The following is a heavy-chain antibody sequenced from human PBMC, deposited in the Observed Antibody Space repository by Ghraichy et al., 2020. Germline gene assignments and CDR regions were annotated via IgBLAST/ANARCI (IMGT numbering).Heavy chain of an antibody. CDR3: AREDSSGWYGFDP. CDR2: ISSSSSYI. D-gene: IGHD6-19*01. CDR1: GFTFSSYS. V-gene: IGHV3-21*01. Sequence: GGSLRLSCAASGFTFSSYSMNWVRQAPGKGLEWVSSISSSSSYIYYADSVKGRFTISRDNAKNSLYLQMNSLRAEDTAVYYCAREDSSGWYGFDPWGQGTLVTVSS. J-gene: IGHJ5*02.